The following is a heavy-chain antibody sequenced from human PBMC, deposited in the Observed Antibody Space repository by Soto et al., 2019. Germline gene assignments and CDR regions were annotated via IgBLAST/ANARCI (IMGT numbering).Heavy chain of an antibody. Sequence: SETLSLTCTVSGGSISSYYWSWIRQPPGKGLEWIGYIYYSGSTNYNPSLKSRVTISVDTSKNQFSLKLSSVTAADTAVYYCARLPLLWFGEWVYYYGMDVWGQGTTVT. CDR3: ARLPLLWFGEWVYYYGMDV. CDR1: GGSISSYY. CDR2: IYYSGST. V-gene: IGHV4-59*08. J-gene: IGHJ6*02. D-gene: IGHD3-10*01.